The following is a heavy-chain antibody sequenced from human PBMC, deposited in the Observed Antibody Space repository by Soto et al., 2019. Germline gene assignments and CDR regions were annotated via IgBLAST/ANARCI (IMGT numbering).Heavy chain of an antibody. Sequence: GGSLRLSCAASGFTFSSYAMHWARQAPGKGLEWVAVISYDGSNKYYADSVKGRFTISRDNSKNTLYLQMNSLRAEDTAVYYCARDRGDNWNYVPRYYYYGMDVWGQGTTVTVSS. J-gene: IGHJ6*02. CDR1: GFTFSSYA. V-gene: IGHV3-30-3*01. D-gene: IGHD1-7*01. CDR3: ARDRGDNWNYVPRYYYYGMDV. CDR2: ISYDGSNK.